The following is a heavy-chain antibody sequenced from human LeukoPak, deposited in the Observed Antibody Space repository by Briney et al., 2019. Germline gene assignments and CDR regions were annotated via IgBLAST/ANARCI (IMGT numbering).Heavy chain of an antibody. V-gene: IGHV3-53*01. Sequence: GGSLRLSCAASGFTVNSNYLSWVRQAPGKGLEWVSVIYSGGSTNYADSVKGRFTISRDNSKNTLYLQMNSLRAEDTAVYYCARDTYYYDSSGYWRYFDYWGQGTLVTVSS. D-gene: IGHD3-22*01. CDR3: ARDTYYYDSSGYWRYFDY. J-gene: IGHJ4*02. CDR1: GFTVNSNY. CDR2: IYSGGST.